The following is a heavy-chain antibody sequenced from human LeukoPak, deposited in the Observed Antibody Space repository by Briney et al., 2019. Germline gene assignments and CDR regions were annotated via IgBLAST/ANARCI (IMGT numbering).Heavy chain of an antibody. J-gene: IGHJ4*02. CDR1: GESFSDYY. D-gene: IGHD1-1*01. Sequence: PSETLSLTCAVYGESFSDYYWSWLGQPPEKGLEGVGQISHDGNTNYNPSLKSRVTLSTDTSKNQFSLRLTSVTTADTAIYYCARRRDWNDVLDSWGQGTPVTVSS. CDR2: ISHDGNT. V-gene: IGHV4-34*01. CDR3: ARRRDWNDVLDS.